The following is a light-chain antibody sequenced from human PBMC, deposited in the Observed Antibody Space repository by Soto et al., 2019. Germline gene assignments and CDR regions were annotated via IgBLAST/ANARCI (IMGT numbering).Light chain of an antibody. CDR2: GDS. CDR1: SSNIGAGYD. V-gene: IGLV1-40*01. J-gene: IGLJ2*01. Sequence: QSVLTQPPSVSGAPGQRVTISCTGSSSNIGAGYDVHWYQQLPGTAPKLLIYGDSNRPSGVPDRFSGSKSGTSASLAITGLQAEDEADYYCQSYDTSLSDGDVVFGGGTKLTVL. CDR3: QSYDTSLSDGDVV.